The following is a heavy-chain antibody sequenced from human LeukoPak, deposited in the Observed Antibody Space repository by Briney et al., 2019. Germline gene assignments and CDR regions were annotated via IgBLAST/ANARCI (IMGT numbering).Heavy chain of an antibody. CDR1: GYSISSGYY. CDR2: IFHSGST. D-gene: IGHD5-12*01. Sequence: SETLSLTCAVSGYSISSGYYWAWIRQPPGKGLEWIGSIFHSGSTYYNPSLKSRVTISIDTSKNQFPLKLTSVTAADTAVYYCARGVATTDSWGQGTLVTVSS. V-gene: IGHV4-38-2*01. J-gene: IGHJ5*01. CDR3: ARGVATTDS.